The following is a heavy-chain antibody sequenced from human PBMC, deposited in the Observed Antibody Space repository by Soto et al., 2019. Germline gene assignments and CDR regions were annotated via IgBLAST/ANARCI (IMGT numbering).Heavy chain of an antibody. CDR2: IWYDGSNK. CDR3: ARESYCSSTSCYFDY. D-gene: IGHD2-2*01. CDR1: GFTFSSYG. Sequence: QVQLVESGGGVVQPGRSLRLSCAASGFTFSSYGMHWVRQAPGKGLEWVAVIWYDGSNKYYADSVKGRFTISRDNSKNTLYLQMNSLRAEDTAVYYCARESYCSSTSCYFDYWGQGTLVTVSS. V-gene: IGHV3-33*01. J-gene: IGHJ4*02.